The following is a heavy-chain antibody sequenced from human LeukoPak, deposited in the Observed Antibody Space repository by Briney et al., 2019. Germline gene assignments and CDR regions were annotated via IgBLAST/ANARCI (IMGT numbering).Heavy chain of an antibody. Sequence: SGGSLRLSCAASGFTVSSNYMSWVRQAPGKGLEWVSVIYSGGSTYYADSVKGRFTISRDNSKNTLYLQMNSLRAEDTAVYYWARGGIPGYSYGIIDYGGRGTLAPVSA. CDR3: ARGGIPGYSYGIIDY. CDR2: IYSGGST. CDR1: GFTVSSNY. V-gene: IGHV3-53*01. D-gene: IGHD5-18*01. J-gene: IGHJ4*02.